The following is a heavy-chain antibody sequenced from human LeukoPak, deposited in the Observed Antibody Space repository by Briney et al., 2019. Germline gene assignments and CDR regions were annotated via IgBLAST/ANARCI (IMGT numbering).Heavy chain of an antibody. J-gene: IGHJ3*02. CDR3: ATLRVRWSSDAFDI. Sequence: ASVKVSCKVSGYTLTELSMHWVRQAPGRGLEWMGGFDPEDGETIYAQKFQGRVTMTEDTSTDTAYMELSSLRSEDTAVYYCATLRVRWSSDAFDIWGQGTMVTVSS. CDR2: FDPEDGET. D-gene: IGHD4-23*01. CDR1: GYTLTELS. V-gene: IGHV1-24*01.